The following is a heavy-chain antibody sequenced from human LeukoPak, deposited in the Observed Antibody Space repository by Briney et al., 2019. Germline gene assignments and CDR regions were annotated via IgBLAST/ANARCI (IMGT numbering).Heavy chain of an antibody. CDR3: ARIFKDSSGWPQVDY. V-gene: IGHV4-59*01. D-gene: IGHD6-19*01. Sequence: SETLSLSCSVSGGSISSYYWSWIRQPPGKGLEWIGYIYYSGSTNYNPSLKSRVTISVDTSKNQFSLKLSSATAADTAVYYCARIFKDSSGWPQVDYWGQGTLVTVSS. CDR1: GGSISSYY. J-gene: IGHJ4*02. CDR2: IYYSGST.